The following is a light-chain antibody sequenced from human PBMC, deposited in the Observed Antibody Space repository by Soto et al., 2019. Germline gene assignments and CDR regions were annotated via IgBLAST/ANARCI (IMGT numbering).Light chain of an antibody. CDR2: AAS. CDR1: QNIGNN. CDR3: QQYNNWHFT. V-gene: IGKV3-15*01. Sequence: EIVMAPFPATLSVSPGERATVPCRASQNIGNNLAWYQQKPGQAPRLLIYAASTRATVIPARFSGSGSGTDFTLTISSLQSEDFAVYFCQQYNNWHFTFGPGTKVDI. J-gene: IGKJ3*01.